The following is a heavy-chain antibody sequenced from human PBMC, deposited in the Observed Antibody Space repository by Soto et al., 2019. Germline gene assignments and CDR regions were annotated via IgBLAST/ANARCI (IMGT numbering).Heavy chain of an antibody. J-gene: IGHJ4*02. D-gene: IGHD6-25*01. Sequence: QVQLQESGPGLVKPSQTLSLTCTVSGGSISSGGYYWSWIRQHPGKGLEWIGYIYYSGGTYYNPSLKSRVTLSVDTSKNQFSLKLSSVTAADTAVYYCAREARSAAVDYWGQGTLVTVSS. CDR3: AREARSAAVDY. CDR2: IYYSGGT. V-gene: IGHV4-31*03. CDR1: GGSISSGGYY.